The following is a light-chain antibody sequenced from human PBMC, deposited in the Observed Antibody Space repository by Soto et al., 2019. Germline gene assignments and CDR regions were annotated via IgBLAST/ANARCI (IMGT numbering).Light chain of an antibody. Sequence: EIVLTQSPGILSLSPGERATLSCRASQSISSRFFAWYQQKPGQAPRLLIYGTSSRASGIPDRFSGSASGTDFTLTISRLEPEDFAVYYCQQYGGSPMYTFGQGTKLEI. V-gene: IGKV3-20*01. CDR2: GTS. J-gene: IGKJ2*01. CDR1: QSISSRF. CDR3: QQYGGSPMYT.